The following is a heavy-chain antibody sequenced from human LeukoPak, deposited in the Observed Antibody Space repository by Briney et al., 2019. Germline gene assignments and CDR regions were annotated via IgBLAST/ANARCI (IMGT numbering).Heavy chain of an antibody. J-gene: IGHJ3*02. D-gene: IGHD1-26*01. Sequence: GGSLRLSCAASGFTFSSYWMHWVRQAPGKGLVWVSGISWNSGSIGYADSVKGRFTISRDNAKNSLYLQMNSLRAEDTALYYCAKAQEGATTDAFDIWGQGTMVTVSS. CDR1: GFTFSSYW. V-gene: IGHV3-9*01. CDR2: ISWNSGSI. CDR3: AKAQEGATTDAFDI.